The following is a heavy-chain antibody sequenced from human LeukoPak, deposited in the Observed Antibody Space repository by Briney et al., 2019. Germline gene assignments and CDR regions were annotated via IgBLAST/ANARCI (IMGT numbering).Heavy chain of an antibody. Sequence: KPSETVSLTCAVYGGSFSGYYWSWIRQPPGKGLEWIGSIYYSGSTYYSPSLKSRVTISVDTSKNHFSLKLTSVTASDTAVYYCARSYCSSATCYAVGAFEIWGQGTMVTVSS. CDR3: ARSYCSSATCYAVGAFEI. V-gene: IGHV4-34*01. D-gene: IGHD2-2*01. J-gene: IGHJ3*02. CDR1: GGSFSGYY. CDR2: IYYSGST.